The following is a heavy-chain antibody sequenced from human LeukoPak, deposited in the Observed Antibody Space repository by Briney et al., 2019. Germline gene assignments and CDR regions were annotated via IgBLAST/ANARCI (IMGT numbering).Heavy chain of an antibody. V-gene: IGHV4-39*01. CDR3: ARPHIHIAAAGTGWFDP. CDR2: IYYSGST. CDR1: GGSISSSSYY. J-gene: IGHJ5*02. Sequence: SETLSLTCTVSGGSISSSSYYWGWIRQPPGKGLEWIGSIYYSGSTHYNPSLKSRVTISVDTSKNQFSLKLRSVTTADTAVYYCARPHIHIAAAGTGWFDPWGQGTLVTVSS. D-gene: IGHD6-13*01.